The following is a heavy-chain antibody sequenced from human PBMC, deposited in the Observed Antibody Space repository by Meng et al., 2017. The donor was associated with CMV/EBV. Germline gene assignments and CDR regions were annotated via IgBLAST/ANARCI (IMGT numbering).Heavy chain of an antibody. CDR3: AKDAAPSIAVAGAYYFDY. CDR2: ISWNSGSI. J-gene: IGHJ4*02. Sequence: SLKISCAASRFTFDDYAMHWVRQAPGKGLEWVSGISWNSGSIGYADSVKGRFTISRDNAKNSLYLQMNSLRAEDTALYYCAKDAAPSIAVAGAYYFDYWGQGTLVTVSS. CDR1: RFTFDDYA. D-gene: IGHD6-19*01. V-gene: IGHV3-9*01.